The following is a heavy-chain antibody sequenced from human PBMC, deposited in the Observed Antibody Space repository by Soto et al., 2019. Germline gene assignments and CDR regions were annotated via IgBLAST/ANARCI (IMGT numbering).Heavy chain of an antibody. CDR1: GGSISSGGYY. V-gene: IGHV4-31*03. D-gene: IGHD3-3*01. Sequence: TLSLTCTVSGGSISSGGYYWSWIRQHPGKGLEWIGYIYYSGSTYYNPSLKSRVTISVDTSKNQFSLKLGSVTAADTAVYYCARVEEDFWSGYPNWSDPWGKGTLVTVSS. CDR3: ARVEEDFWSGYPNWSDP. CDR2: IYYSGST. J-gene: IGHJ5*02.